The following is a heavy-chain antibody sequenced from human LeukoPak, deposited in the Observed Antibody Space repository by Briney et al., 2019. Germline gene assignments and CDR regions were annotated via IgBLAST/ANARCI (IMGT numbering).Heavy chain of an antibody. J-gene: IGHJ3*02. CDR3: ARGPSGQWELHDAFDI. D-gene: IGHD1-26*01. CDR2: TYYRSKWYN. V-gene: IGHV6-1*01. CDR1: GDSVSSNSAA. Sequence: SQTLSLTCAISGDSVSSNSAAWNWIRQSPSRGLEWLGRTYYRSKWYNDYAVSVKSRITINPDTSKNQFSLQLNSVTPEDTAVYYCARGPSGQWELHDAFDIWGQGTMVTVSS.